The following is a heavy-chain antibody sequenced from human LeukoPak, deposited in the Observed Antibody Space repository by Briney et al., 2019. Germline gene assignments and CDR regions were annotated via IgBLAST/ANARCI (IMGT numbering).Heavy chain of an antibody. D-gene: IGHD5-12*01. CDR3: ARVDRASDIVAHLDY. CDR2: IYHSGST. V-gene: IGHV4-30-2*01. CDR1: GGSISSGGYY. J-gene: IGHJ4*02. Sequence: PSQTLSLTCTVSGGSISSGGYYWSWIRQPPGKGLEWIGYIYHSGSTYYNPSLKSRVTISVDRSKNQFSLRLSSVIAADTAVYYCARVDRASDIVAHLDYWGQGTLVTVSS.